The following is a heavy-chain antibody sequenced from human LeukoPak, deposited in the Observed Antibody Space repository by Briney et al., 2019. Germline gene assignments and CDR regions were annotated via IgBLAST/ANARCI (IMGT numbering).Heavy chain of an antibody. CDR2: IYYSGST. J-gene: IGHJ4*02. Sequence: SETLSLTCTVSGGSISSGDYYRSWIRQPPGKGLEWIGYIYYSGSTYYNPSLKSRVTISVDTSKNQFSLKLSSVTAADTAVYYCARVGTYYDILTGFDYWGQGTLVTVSS. CDR3: ARVGTYYDILTGFDY. CDR1: GGSISSGDYY. V-gene: IGHV4-30-4*01. D-gene: IGHD3-9*01.